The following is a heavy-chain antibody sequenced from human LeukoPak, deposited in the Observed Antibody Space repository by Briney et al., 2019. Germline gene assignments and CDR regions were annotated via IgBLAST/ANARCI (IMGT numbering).Heavy chain of an antibody. V-gene: IGHV3-7*01. CDR3: ARGDRRDIVVVPALIEYFQH. CDR1: GFTFGSYW. D-gene: IGHD2-2*01. J-gene: IGHJ1*01. Sequence: PGGSLRLSCAAPGFTFGSYWMTWVRQTPGKGLEWVANINQDASVKQYLDSVKGRFTISRDNAKNSLYLQMNSLRDEDTAVYYCARGDRRDIVVVPALIEYFQHWGQGTLVTVSS. CDR2: INQDASVK.